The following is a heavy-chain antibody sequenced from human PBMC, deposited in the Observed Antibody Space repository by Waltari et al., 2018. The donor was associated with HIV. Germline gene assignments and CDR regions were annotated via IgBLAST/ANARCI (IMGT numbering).Heavy chain of an antibody. D-gene: IGHD3-10*01. Sequence: QLQLQESGPGLVKPSETLSLTCTVSGGSISSSSYYRGWIRQPPGKGLEWIGSIYYSGSTYYNPSLKSRVTISVDTSKNQFSLKLSSVTAADTAVYYCARHLIRGYAFDIWGQGTMVTVSS. CDR3: ARHLIRGYAFDI. J-gene: IGHJ3*02. CDR2: IYYSGST. V-gene: IGHV4-39*01. CDR1: GGSISSSSYY.